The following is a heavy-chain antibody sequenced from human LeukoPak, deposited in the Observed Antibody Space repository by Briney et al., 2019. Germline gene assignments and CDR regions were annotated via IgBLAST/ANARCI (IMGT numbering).Heavy chain of an antibody. Sequence: SETLSLTCTVSGGSISSSSYYWGWIRQPPGKGLEWIGSIHYSGSTYYNPSLKSRVTISVDTSKNQFSLKLSSVTAADTAVYYCARHGRGYSYGKIDYWGQGTLVTVSS. CDR1: GGSISSSSYY. CDR2: IHYSGST. CDR3: ARHGRGYSYGKIDY. D-gene: IGHD5-18*01. J-gene: IGHJ4*02. V-gene: IGHV4-39*01.